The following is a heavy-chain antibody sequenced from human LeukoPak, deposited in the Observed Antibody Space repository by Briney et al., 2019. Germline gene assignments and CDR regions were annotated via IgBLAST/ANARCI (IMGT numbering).Heavy chain of an antibody. CDR1: GDTFSTYA. D-gene: IGHD3-22*01. CDR2: IIPILGIA. V-gene: IGHV1-69*04. Sequence: ASVKVSCKASGDTFSTYAISWVRQAPGQGLEWMGRIIPILGIANYAQKFQGRVTITADKSTSTAYMELSSLRSEDTAVYYCARDLGYYDSSGYYYYYYGMDVWGQGTTVTVSS. J-gene: IGHJ6*02. CDR3: ARDLGYYDSSGYYYYYYGMDV.